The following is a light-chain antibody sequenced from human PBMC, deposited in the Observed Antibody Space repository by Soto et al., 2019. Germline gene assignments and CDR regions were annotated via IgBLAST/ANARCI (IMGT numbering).Light chain of an antibody. V-gene: IGKV3-11*01. Sequence: EIVLTQSPATLSLSPGERATLSCRASQSVSSYLAWYQQKPGQAPRLLIYDASNRATGIPARFGGSGSGTDFPLTISSLEPEDFAIYYCQQRSNWPPVTFGGGTKVEIK. CDR1: QSVSSY. CDR2: DAS. J-gene: IGKJ4*01. CDR3: QQRSNWPPVT.